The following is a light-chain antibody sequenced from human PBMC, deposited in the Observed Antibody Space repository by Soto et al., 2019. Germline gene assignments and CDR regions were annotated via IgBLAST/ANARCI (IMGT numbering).Light chain of an antibody. Sequence: EIVLTQSPATLSLSPGEIATLSCRASQSISSFLACYQQKPGQAPRLLIYDASNRATGIPARFSGSGSWTDFTLTITSLEPEDFAVYYSQQYGSXLWTSGQRTKV. CDR2: DAS. CDR1: QSISSF. V-gene: IGKV3-11*01. CDR3: QQYGSXLWT. J-gene: IGKJ1*01.